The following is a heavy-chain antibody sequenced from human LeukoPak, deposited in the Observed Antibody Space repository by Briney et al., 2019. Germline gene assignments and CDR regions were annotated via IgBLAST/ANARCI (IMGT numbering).Heavy chain of an antibody. V-gene: IGHV5-51*01. CDR3: ARQYYYGSGSYYRYYYYYYMDV. Sequence: GESLKISCKGSGYSFTSYWIGWVRQMPGKGLERMGIIYPGDSDTRYSPSFQGQVTISADKSISTAYLQWSSLKASDTAMYYCARQYYYGSGSYYRYYYYYYMDVWGKGTTVTVSS. D-gene: IGHD3-10*01. J-gene: IGHJ6*03. CDR2: IYPGDSDT. CDR1: GYSFTSYW.